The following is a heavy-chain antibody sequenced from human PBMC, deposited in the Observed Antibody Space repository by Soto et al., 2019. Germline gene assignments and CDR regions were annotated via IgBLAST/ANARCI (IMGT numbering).Heavy chain of an antibody. V-gene: IGHV6-1*01. Sequence: QVQLQQSGPGLVKPSQTLSLICAFSGDSVSSASATWSWIRQSPSGRLEWLGRTYYRSKWHNDYAVSVKSRIAIIPDTSKNQLSLQLSSVTLEDTAVYFCARDGSGYQWYFDVWGRGSLVTVSS. D-gene: IGHD5-12*01. CDR1: GDSVSSASAT. CDR3: ARDGSGYQWYFDV. CDR2: TYYRSKWHN. J-gene: IGHJ2*01.